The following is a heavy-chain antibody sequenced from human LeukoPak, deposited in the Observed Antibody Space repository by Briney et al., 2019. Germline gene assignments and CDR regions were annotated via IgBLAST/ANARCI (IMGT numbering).Heavy chain of an antibody. CDR1: QFTFSYYA. CDR3: AKEIYAYGSRGFDY. D-gene: IGHD3-10*01. V-gene: IGHV3-23*01. J-gene: IGHJ4*02. CDR2: ISSSGDYT. Sequence: GGSLRLSCSASQFTFSYYAMTWVRQAPGKGLEWLSGISSSGDYTYYADSAKGRFTISRDNYKNTLHLQLNSLRVEDTAVYYCAKEIYAYGSRGFDYWGQGTRSPSPQ.